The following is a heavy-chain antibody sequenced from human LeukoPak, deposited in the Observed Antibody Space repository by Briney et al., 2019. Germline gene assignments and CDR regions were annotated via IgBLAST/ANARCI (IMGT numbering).Heavy chain of an antibody. D-gene: IGHD5-12*01. CDR3: ARGRPTTYYMDV. CDR2: INPNSGGT. V-gene: IGHV1-2*02. J-gene: IGHJ6*03. Sequence: ASVKVSCKASGYTFTGYYMHWVRQAPGQGLEWMGWINPNSGGTNYAQKFQGRVTMTRDTSISTAYMELSRLGSDDTAVYYCARGRPTTYYMDVWGKGTTVTVSS. CDR1: GYTFTGYY.